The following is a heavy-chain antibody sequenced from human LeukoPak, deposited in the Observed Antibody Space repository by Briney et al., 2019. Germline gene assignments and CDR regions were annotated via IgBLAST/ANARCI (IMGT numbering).Heavy chain of an antibody. J-gene: IGHJ3*02. D-gene: IGHD2-21*01. Sequence: SETLSLTCTVSGGSISSYYWSWIRQPPGKGLEWIGEINHSGSTNYNPSLKSRVTISVDTSKNQFSLKLSSVTAADTAVYYCARSAADRLRSVPNAFDIWGQGTMVTVSS. CDR2: INHSGST. CDR3: ARSAADRLRSVPNAFDI. CDR1: GGSISSYY. V-gene: IGHV4-34*01.